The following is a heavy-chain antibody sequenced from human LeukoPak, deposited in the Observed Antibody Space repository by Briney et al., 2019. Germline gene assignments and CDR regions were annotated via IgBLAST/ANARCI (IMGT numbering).Heavy chain of an antibody. CDR3: ARDREIAAALFDY. V-gene: IGHV3-48*03. Sequence: GGSLRLSCAASGFTFSSYEMNWVRQAPGKGLEWVSYISSSGSTIYYADSVKGRFTISRDNAKNSLYLQMNSLRAEDTAVYYCARDREIAAALFDYWGQGTLVTVSS. J-gene: IGHJ4*02. CDR1: GFTFSSYE. D-gene: IGHD6-13*01. CDR2: ISSSGSTI.